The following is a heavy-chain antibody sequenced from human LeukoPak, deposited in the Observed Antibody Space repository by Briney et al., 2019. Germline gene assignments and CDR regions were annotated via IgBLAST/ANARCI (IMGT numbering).Heavy chain of an antibody. CDR2: INPSGGST. Sequence: ASVKVSCKASGYTFTSYYMHWVRQAPGQGLEWMGIINPSGGSTSYAQKFQGRVTMTRDTSTSTVYMELSSLRSEDTAVYYCASVQGDYYGSGSPPDYWGQGTLVTVSS. CDR1: GYTFTSYY. CDR3: ASVQGDYYGSGSPPDY. D-gene: IGHD3-10*01. V-gene: IGHV1-46*01. J-gene: IGHJ4*02.